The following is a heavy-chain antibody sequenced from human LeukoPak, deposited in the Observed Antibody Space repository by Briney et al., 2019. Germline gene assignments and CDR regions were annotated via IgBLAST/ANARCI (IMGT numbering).Heavy chain of an antibody. CDR1: GFTFSSYG. Sequence: GGFLRLSCAASGFTFSSYGMHWVCQAPGKGLEWVAVIWYDGSNKYYADSVKGRFTISRDNSKNTLYLQMNSLRAEDTAVYYCARDYDFWSGYQYDAFDIWGQGTMVTVSS. D-gene: IGHD3-3*01. J-gene: IGHJ3*02. V-gene: IGHV3-33*01. CDR2: IWYDGSNK. CDR3: ARDYDFWSGYQYDAFDI.